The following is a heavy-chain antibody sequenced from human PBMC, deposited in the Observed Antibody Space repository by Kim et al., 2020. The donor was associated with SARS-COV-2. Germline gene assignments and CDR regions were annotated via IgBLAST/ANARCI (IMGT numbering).Heavy chain of an antibody. CDR2: IHSNGFT. J-gene: IGHJ6*02. D-gene: IGHD3-10*01. CDR3: TRELLPMEGAVSDV. CDR1: GGSISNYY. Sequence: SETLSLTCTVSGGSISNYYWSWVRQPAGKGLEWIGRIHSNGFTTYSPSLKSRVTMSVDTSNNQFSVRLNSVTAADTAIYYCTRELLPMEGAVSDVWGQGTTVTVSS. V-gene: IGHV4-4*07.